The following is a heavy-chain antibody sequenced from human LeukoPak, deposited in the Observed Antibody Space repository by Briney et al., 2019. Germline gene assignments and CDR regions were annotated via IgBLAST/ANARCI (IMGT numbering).Heavy chain of an antibody. CDR1: GGSISSGGYY. CDR2: IYYSGST. J-gene: IGHJ3*02. D-gene: IGHD2-15*01. CDR3: ARDCSGGSCYGAFDI. Sequence: SQTLSLTCTVSGGSISSGGYYWSWIRQHPGKGLEWIGYIYYSGSTYYNPSLKSRVTISVDTSKNQFSLKLSSVTAADTAVYYCARDCSGGSCYGAFDIWGQGTMVTVSS. V-gene: IGHV4-31*03.